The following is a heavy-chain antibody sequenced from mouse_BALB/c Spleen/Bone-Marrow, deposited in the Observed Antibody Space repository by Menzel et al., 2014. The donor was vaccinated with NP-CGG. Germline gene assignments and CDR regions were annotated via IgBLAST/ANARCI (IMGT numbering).Heavy chain of an antibody. CDR1: GYTFTNYY. V-gene: IGHV1S81*02. CDR3: TRLPH. CDR2: INPSNGGT. D-gene: IGHD5-1*01. Sequence: QVQLKDSGAELVKLGASVKLSCRASGYTFTNYYMYWVKQRPGQGLEWIGEINPSNGGTNFNEKFKSKATLTVDKSSSTAYMQLSSLTSEDSAVYYCTRLPHWGQGTSVTVSS. J-gene: IGHJ4*01.